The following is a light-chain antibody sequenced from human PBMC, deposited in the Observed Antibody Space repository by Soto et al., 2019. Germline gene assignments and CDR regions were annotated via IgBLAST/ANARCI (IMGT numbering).Light chain of an antibody. CDR1: QNIRGNE. J-gene: IGKJ1*01. CDR2: GGS. Sequence: EVVLTQSPGALSLSPGEGVTLSCRASQNIRGNELAWYRQKRGQAPRLLIYGGSSRAEGIPDRFSGRGTGTNFTLTISRLEPEDSEVYYGQDYGTSHPWTFGQGTKLEIK. V-gene: IGKV3-20*01. CDR3: QDYGTSHPWT.